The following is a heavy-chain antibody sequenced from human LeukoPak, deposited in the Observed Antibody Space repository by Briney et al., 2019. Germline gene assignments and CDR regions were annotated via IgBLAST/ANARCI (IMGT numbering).Heavy chain of an antibody. CDR2: IYYSGST. CDR1: GGSISSYY. CDR3: ARAGYCSSTSCYGGDWFDP. Sequence: SETLSLTCTVSGGSISSYYWSWIRQPPGKGLEWIGYIYYSGSTNYNPSLKSRVTISVDRSKNQFSLKLSSVTAADTAVYYCARAGYCSSTSCYGGDWFDPWGQGTLVTVSS. J-gene: IGHJ5*02. V-gene: IGHV4-59*12. D-gene: IGHD2-2*01.